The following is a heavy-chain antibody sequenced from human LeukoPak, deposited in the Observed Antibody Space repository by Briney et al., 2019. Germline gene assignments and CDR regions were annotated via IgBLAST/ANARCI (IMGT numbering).Heavy chain of an antibody. D-gene: IGHD2-15*01. CDR3: ARDDHCRGGSCHPSAFDI. V-gene: IGHV1-2*04. CDR1: GYTFAGYY. J-gene: IGHJ3*02. CDR2: INPNSGGT. Sequence: ASVKVSCKASGYTFAGYYMHWVRQAPGQGLEWMGWINPNSGGTNYAQKFQGWVTMTRDTSISTAYMELSRLRSDDKAVYYCARDDHCRGGSCHPSAFDIWGQGTMVTVTS.